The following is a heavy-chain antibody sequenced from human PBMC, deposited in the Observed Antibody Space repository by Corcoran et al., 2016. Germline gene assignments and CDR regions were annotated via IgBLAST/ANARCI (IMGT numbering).Heavy chain of an antibody. D-gene: IGHD3-22*01. CDR1: GFTFSDYG. J-gene: IGHJ4*02. CDR3: AKEFHSSGYGAYFDY. Sequence: QVQLVESGGGVVQPGGSLRLSCAASGFTFSDYGMQWVRQAPGEGLEWVAVISDAGSTEYYADSVKGRFTISRDNSKNTLFLQMSSLRAEETAVYYCAKEFHSSGYGAYFDYWGQWALVTVSS. V-gene: IGHV3-30*18. CDR2: ISDAGSTE.